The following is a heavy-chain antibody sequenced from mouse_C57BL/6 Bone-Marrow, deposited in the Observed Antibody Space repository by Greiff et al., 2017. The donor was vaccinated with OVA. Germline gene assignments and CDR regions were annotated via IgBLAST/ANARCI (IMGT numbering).Heavy chain of an antibody. CDR3: AREGIYYDYGFDY. CDR1: GYTFTDYY. D-gene: IGHD2-4*01. CDR2: INPNNGGT. V-gene: IGHV1-26*01. J-gene: IGHJ2*01. Sequence: EVKLMESGPELVKPGASVKISCKASGYTFTDYYMNWVKQSHGKSLEWIGDINPNNGGTSYNQKFKGKATLTVDKSSSTAYMELRSLTSEDSAVYYCAREGIYYDYGFDYWGQGTTLTVSS.